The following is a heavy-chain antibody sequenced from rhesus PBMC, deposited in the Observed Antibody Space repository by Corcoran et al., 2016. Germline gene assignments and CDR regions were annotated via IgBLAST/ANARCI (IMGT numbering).Heavy chain of an antibody. CDR2: TPQCVRT. J-gene: IGHJ5-2*02. Sequence: QVQLQESGPGLVKPSETLSLTCAVSGYSISSGYYWSGFRQPPRKGLEWFWYTPQCVRTHSKPSRKSRVSISRDTSKNQFSLKVSSVPAADTAVYYCARGAAGPLDVWGRGVLVTVSS. V-gene: IGHV4-122*02. CDR3: ARGAAGPLDV. CDR1: GYSISSGYY. D-gene: IGHD6-13*01.